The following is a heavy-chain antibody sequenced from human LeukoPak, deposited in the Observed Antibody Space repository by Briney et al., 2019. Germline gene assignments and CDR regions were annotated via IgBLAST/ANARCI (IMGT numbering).Heavy chain of an antibody. V-gene: IGHV3-11*05. D-gene: IGHD5-18*01. J-gene: IGHJ4*02. Sequence: GGSLRLPCAASGFTFSDYYMSWIRQAPGKGLEWVSYISSSSSYTNYADSVKGRFTISRDNAKNSLYLQMNSLRAEDTAVYYCARVFVDTAMVTLFDYWGQGTLVTVSS. CDR1: GFTFSDYY. CDR3: ARVFVDTAMVTLFDY. CDR2: ISSSSSYT.